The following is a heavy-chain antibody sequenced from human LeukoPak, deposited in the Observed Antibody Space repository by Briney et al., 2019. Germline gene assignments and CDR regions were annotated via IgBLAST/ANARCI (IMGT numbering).Heavy chain of an antibody. J-gene: IGHJ6*02. CDR3: ARVLWFGELSPYYGMDV. D-gene: IGHD3-10*01. CDR1: GGSFSGYY. Sequence: PSETLSLTCAVYGGSFSGYYWSWIRQPPGKGLEWIGEINHSGSTNYNPSLKSRVTISVDTSKNQFSLKVTSVTAADTAVYYCARVLWFGELSPYYGMDVWGQGTTVTVSS. V-gene: IGHV4-34*01. CDR2: INHSGST.